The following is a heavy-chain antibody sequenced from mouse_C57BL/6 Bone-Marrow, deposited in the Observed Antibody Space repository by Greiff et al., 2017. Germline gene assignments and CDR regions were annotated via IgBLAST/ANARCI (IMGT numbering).Heavy chain of an antibody. Sequence: QVQLQQPGAELVMPGASVKLSCKASGYTFTSYWMHWVKQRPGQGLEWIGEIDPSDSYTNYNQKFKGKSTLTVDKSSSTAYMQLSSLTSEDSAVYYCARRSSGFPGFAYGGQGTRGTVSA. CDR3: ARRSSGFPGFAY. J-gene: IGHJ3*01. V-gene: IGHV1-69*01. CDR1: GYTFTSYW. D-gene: IGHD3-2*02. CDR2: IDPSDSYT.